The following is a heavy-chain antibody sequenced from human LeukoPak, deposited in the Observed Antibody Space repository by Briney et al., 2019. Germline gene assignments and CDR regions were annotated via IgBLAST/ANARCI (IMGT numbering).Heavy chain of an antibody. CDR3: ARDPGIGY. Sequence: ASVKVSCKASGYTFTNYAIRWVRQAPGQRLEWMGWINAGNGNTKYSQKFQGRVTITRDTSASTAYMELSSLRSEDTAIYYCARDPGIGYWGQGTLVTVSS. V-gene: IGHV1-3*01. CDR2: INAGNGNT. CDR1: GYTFTNYA. J-gene: IGHJ4*02. D-gene: IGHD6-13*01.